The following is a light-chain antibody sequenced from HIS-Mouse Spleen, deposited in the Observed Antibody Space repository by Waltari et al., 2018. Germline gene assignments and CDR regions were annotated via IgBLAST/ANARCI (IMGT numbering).Light chain of an antibody. CDR3: CSYAGSYTVYV. V-gene: IGLV2-11*01. Sequence: QSALTQPRSVSGSPGQSVTISCTGTSSDGGGYNYVSWYKQPPCKAPKLMIYDVSKRPSAVPDRFSGSKSGTTASLTISGLQAEDEADYYCCSYAGSYTVYVFGTGTKVTVL. CDR2: DVS. CDR1: SSDGGGYNY. J-gene: IGLJ1*01.